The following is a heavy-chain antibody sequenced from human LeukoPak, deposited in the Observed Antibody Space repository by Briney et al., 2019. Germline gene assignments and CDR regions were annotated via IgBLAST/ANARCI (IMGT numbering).Heavy chain of an antibody. CDR2: INPGGSST. Sequence: GGSLRLSCAASGFTFSSYWMNWVRQAPGKGLVWVSRINPGGSSTAYADSVKGRFTISRDNAENTLYLQMDSLRAEDTAVYYCARSNQADDYWGQGTLVTVSS. D-gene: IGHD1-14*01. CDR1: GFTFSSYW. V-gene: IGHV3-74*01. CDR3: ARSNQADDY. J-gene: IGHJ4*02.